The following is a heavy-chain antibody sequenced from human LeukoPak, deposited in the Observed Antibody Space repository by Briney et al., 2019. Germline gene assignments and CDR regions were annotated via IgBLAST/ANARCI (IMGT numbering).Heavy chain of an antibody. Sequence: SETLSLTCTVSGGSISSSSYYWGWIRQPPGKGLEWIGSIYYSGSTYYNPSLKSRVTISVDTSKNQFSLKLSSVTAADTAVYYCARDGGTYSSGSREDYWGQGTLVTVSS. V-gene: IGHV4-39*07. J-gene: IGHJ4*02. CDR2: IYYSGST. D-gene: IGHD6-19*01. CDR1: GGSISSSSYY. CDR3: ARDGGTYSSGSREDY.